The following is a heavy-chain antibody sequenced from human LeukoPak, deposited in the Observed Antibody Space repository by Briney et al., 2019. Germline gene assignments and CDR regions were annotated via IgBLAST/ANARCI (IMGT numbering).Heavy chain of an antibody. Sequence: SGGSLRLSCAASGFTFSGSAMHWVRQASGKGLEWVGRIRSKANSYATAYAASVKDRFTISRDDSKNTAYLQMNSLKTEDTAVYYCTRQWGYCSSTSCYNWFDPWGQGTLVTVSS. J-gene: IGHJ5*02. CDR2: IRSKANSYAT. CDR1: GFTFSGSA. CDR3: TRQWGYCSSTSCYNWFDP. D-gene: IGHD2-2*01. V-gene: IGHV3-73*01.